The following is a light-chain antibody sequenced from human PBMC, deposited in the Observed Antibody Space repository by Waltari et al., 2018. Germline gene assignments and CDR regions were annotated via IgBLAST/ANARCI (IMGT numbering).Light chain of an antibody. CDR1: QRLLHSLGNTD. J-gene: IGKJ1*01. CDR3: MQALQTPWT. CDR2: LGS. V-gene: IGKV2-28*01. Sequence: DIVMTQSPLSLSVTPGEPASISCRSTQRLLHSLGNTDLVWYLQRPGQPPQLLIYLGSIRASGVPDRFSGSGSGTDFTLQISSVEAEDVGIYYCMQALQTPWTFGQGTRVEI.